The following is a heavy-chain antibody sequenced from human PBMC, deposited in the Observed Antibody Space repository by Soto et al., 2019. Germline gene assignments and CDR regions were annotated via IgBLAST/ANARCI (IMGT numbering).Heavy chain of an antibody. CDR2: ISGSGGST. Sequence: HPGGSLRLSCAASGVTFSSYAMSWVRQAPGKGLEWVSAISGSGGSTYYADSVKGRFTISRDNSKNTLYLQMNSLRAEDTAVYYYAKDLHPLYNWNYDFNYWGQGTRVTVSS. D-gene: IGHD1-7*01. V-gene: IGHV3-23*01. CDR1: GVTFSSYA. J-gene: IGHJ4*02. CDR3: AKDLHPLYNWNYDFNY.